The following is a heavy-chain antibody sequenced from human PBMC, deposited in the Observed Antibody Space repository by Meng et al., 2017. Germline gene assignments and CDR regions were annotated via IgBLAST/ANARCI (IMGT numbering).Heavy chain of an antibody. V-gene: IGHV4-31*01. J-gene: IGHJ2*01. D-gene: IGHD3-22*01. CDR2: IYYSGST. Sequence: VALQASGLGLVKPSQPLPLTCTVSGGSISSGGYYWSWIRQHPGKGLEWIGYIYYSGSTYYNPSLKSLVTISVDTSKNQFSLKLSSVTAADTAVYYCARVHYYDSSGYNNWYFDLWGRGTLVTVSS. CDR3: ARVHYYDSSGYNNWYFDL. CDR1: GGSISSGGYY.